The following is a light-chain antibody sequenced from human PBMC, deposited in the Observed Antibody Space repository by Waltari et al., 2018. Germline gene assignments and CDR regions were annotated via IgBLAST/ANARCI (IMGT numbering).Light chain of an antibody. J-gene: IGLJ3*02. V-gene: IGLV1-40*01. CDR3: QSYDSSLSGWV. CDR1: SSNIGAGYD. Sequence: QSVLTQPPSVSGAPGQRVTISCTWSSSNIGAGYDVHWYLQLPGTAPKLLIYGNTNRPSGVPDRFSGSKSGTSASLAITGLQADDEADYYCQSYDSSLSGWVFGGGTKLTVL. CDR2: GNT.